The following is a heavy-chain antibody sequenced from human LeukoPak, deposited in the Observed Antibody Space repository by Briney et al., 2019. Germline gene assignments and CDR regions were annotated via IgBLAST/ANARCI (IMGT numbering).Heavy chain of an antibody. J-gene: IGHJ5*02. Sequence: ESGPTLVKPPQTLTLTCTFSGFSLGTRGVGVGWILQPPGKALAWLTLSYWDDDKRYSPSLKSRLTITKDTSKNQVVLTMTNMDPVDTATYYCAHRRDSSSWYGDNWFDHWGQGTLVTVSS. V-gene: IGHV2-5*02. CDR1: GFSLGTRGVG. D-gene: IGHD6-13*01. CDR3: AHRRDSSSWYGDNWFDH. CDR2: SYWDDDK.